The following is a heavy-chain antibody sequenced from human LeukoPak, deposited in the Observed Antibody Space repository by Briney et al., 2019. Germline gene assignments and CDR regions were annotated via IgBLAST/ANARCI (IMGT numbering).Heavy chain of an antibody. D-gene: IGHD2-15*01. CDR1: GGSFSGYY. V-gene: IGHV4-34*01. CDR2: INHSGST. J-gene: IGHJ6*03. Sequence: PSETLSLTCAVYGGSFSGYYWSWIRQPPGKGLEWIGEINHSGSTNYNPSLKSRVTISVDTSKNQFSLKLSSVTAADTAVYYCARSRRRCSGGSCYSPYYYYMDVWGKGTTVTVSS. CDR3: ARSRRRCSGGSCYSPYYYYMDV.